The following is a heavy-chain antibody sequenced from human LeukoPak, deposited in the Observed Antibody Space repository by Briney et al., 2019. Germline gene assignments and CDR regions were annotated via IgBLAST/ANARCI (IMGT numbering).Heavy chain of an antibody. J-gene: IGHJ2*01. CDR2: IRYDGIVT. V-gene: IGHV3-74*01. Sequence: GGSLRLSCVASEFTFSNYWIHWVRQPPGKGLMWVSRIRYDGIVTNYADSVEGRFTISRDNAKNTVHQQMNSLRDDDTAVYYCARANPADFNLWGRGTLVTVSS. CDR3: ARANPADFNL. CDR1: EFTFSNYW. D-gene: IGHD1-14*01.